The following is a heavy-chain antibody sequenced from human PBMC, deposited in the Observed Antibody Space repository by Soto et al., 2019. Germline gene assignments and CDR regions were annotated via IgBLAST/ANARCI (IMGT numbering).Heavy chain of an antibody. CDR3: TRDVGPLEWIDY. CDR1: GFSFSGSG. Sequence: EVPLVESGGGLVQPGGSLKLSCGVSGFSFSGSGIHWVRQAPGKGLEWVGHTRNKAHDYATAYAASVKGRFIISRDDSKSTAYLQMHSLTTEDTAVYYCTRDVGPLEWIDYWGQGTLVTVSS. J-gene: IGHJ4*02. CDR2: TRNKAHDYAT. V-gene: IGHV3-73*01. D-gene: IGHD3-3*01.